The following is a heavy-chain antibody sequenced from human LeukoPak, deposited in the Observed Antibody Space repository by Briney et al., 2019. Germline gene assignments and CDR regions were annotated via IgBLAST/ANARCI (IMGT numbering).Heavy chain of an antibody. CDR2: INHSGST. CDR3: ARARGLLLL. J-gene: IGHJ2*01. CDR1: GGSFSGYY. V-gene: IGHV4-34*01. Sequence: SETLSLTCAVYGGSFSGYYWSWIRQPPGKGLEWIGEINHSGSTNYNPSLKSRVTISVDTSKNQFSLKLSSVTAADTAVYYCARARGLLLLWGCGTLVTVSS. D-gene: IGHD2-15*01.